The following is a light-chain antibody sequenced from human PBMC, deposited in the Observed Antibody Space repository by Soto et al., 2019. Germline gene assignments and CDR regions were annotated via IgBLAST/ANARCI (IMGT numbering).Light chain of an antibody. J-gene: IGKJ5*01. CDR3: QQRSNWLIA. CDR2: YAS. Sequence: IVLTQSLGTLSLSPEEKATLSCRASHRVSRYLAWYQQKPGQAPSLLIYYASTRATGIPARFSGSGSGTDFTLTISSLEPEDFAVYYCQQRSNWLIACVQGTRLEIK. CDR1: HRVSRY. V-gene: IGKV3-11*01.